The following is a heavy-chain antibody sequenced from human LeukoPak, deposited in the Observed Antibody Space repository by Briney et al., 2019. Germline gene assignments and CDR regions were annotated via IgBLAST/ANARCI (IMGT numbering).Heavy chain of an antibody. Sequence: PGASLRLSCAASGFTFSSYAMSWVRQAPGKGLEWVSAISGSGGSTYYADSVKGRFTISRDNSKNTLYLQMNSLRAEDTAVYYCAKDKKGGRWLQLGQYYYYGMDVWGQGTTVTVSS. CDR3: AKDKKGGRWLQLGQYYYYGMDV. D-gene: IGHD5-24*01. J-gene: IGHJ6*02. CDR1: GFTFSSYA. CDR2: ISGSGGST. V-gene: IGHV3-23*01.